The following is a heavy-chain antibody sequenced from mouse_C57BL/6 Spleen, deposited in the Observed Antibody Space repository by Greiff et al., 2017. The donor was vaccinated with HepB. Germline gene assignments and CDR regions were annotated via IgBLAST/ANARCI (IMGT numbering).Heavy chain of an antibody. CDR3: ARELGYYFDY. CDR2: ISSGSSTI. CDR1: GFTFSDYG. J-gene: IGHJ2*01. Sequence: DVHLVESGGGLVKPGGSLKLSCAASGFTFSDYGMHWVRQAPEKGLEWVAYISSGSSTIYYADTVKGRFTISRDNAKNTLFLQMTSLRSEDTAMYCCARELGYYFDYWGQGTTLTVSS. D-gene: IGHD4-1*01. V-gene: IGHV5-17*01.